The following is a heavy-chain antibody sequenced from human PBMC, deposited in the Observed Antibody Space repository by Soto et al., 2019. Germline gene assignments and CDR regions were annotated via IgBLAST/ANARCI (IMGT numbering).Heavy chain of an antibody. J-gene: IGHJ6*02. CDR3: ARDQGGDSSGYYRDTYYYYGMDV. D-gene: IGHD3-22*01. CDR1: GGTFSSYA. V-gene: IGHV1-69*13. Sequence: SVKVSCKASGGTFSSYAISWVRQAPGQGLEWMGGIIPIFGTANYAQKFQGRVTITADESTSTAYMELNSLGAEDTAVYYCARDQGGDSSGYYRDTYYYYGMDVWGQGTTVTVSS. CDR2: IIPIFGTA.